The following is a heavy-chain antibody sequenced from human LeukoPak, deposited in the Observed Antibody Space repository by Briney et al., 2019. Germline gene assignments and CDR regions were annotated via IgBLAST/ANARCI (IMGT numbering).Heavy chain of an antibody. CDR1: GFTFTNYG. Sequence: GGSLRLSCSTSGFTFTNYGMHWVRLAPGKGLEWVAFIRSDGTDKYYGDSVKGRFTISRDNNKSALFLDMSNLRVEDTAVYFCAKGGRDLDSWGHGTLVTVSS. CDR3: AKGGRDLDS. CDR2: IRSDGTDK. J-gene: IGHJ5*01. V-gene: IGHV3-30*02.